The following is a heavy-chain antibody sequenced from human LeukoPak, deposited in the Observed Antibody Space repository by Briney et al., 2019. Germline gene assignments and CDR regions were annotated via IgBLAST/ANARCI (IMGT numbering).Heavy chain of an antibody. V-gene: IGHV3-23*01. CDR1: GFTFSSYA. D-gene: IGHD3-10*01. J-gene: IGHJ4*02. CDR3: AKGPYYYGSGSYTDY. CDR2: ISGSGGST. Sequence: GGSLRLSCAASGFTFSSYAMSWVRQAPGKGLEWVSAISGSGGSTHYAGSVKGRFTISRDNSKNTLYLQMNSLRAEDTAVYYCAKGPYYYGSGSYTDYWGQGTLVTVSS.